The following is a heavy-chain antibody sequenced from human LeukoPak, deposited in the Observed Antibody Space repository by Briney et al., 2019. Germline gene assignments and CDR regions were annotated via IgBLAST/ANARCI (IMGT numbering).Heavy chain of an antibody. Sequence: QAGGSLRLSCAASGFTFSSYWVSWVRQAPGKGLEWVSNIKQDGSEKYYVDSVKGRFTISRDNAKNSLYLQMNSLRAEDTAVYYCARDINYYGSGSYRYYYYYYMDVWGKGTTVTVSS. V-gene: IGHV3-7*01. J-gene: IGHJ6*03. CDR1: GFTFSSYW. D-gene: IGHD3-10*01. CDR3: ARDINYYGSGSYRYYYYYYMDV. CDR2: IKQDGSEK.